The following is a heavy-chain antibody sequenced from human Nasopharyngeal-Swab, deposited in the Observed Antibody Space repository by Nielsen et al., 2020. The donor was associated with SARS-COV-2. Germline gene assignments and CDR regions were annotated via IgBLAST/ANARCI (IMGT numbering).Heavy chain of an antibody. CDR1: GGSISSGSYY. CDR2: IYTSGST. CDR3: ARGSRGYYFDY. J-gene: IGHJ4*02. D-gene: IGHD2-15*01. V-gene: IGHV4-61*02. Sequence: LRLPCTVSGGSISSGSYYWSWIRQHAGKGLEWIGRIYTSGSTNYNTSLNSRVTISVDTSKNQFSLKLSSVTAADKAVYYCARGSRGYYFDYWGQGTLVTVSS.